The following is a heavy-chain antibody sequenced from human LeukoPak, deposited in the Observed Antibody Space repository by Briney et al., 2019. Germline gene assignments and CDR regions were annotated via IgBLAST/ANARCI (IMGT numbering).Heavy chain of an antibody. CDR2: ISYDGSNK. CDR3: AKFIYGVDYGGTDYFDY. Sequence: GGSLRLSCAASGFTFSSYGMHWVRQAPGKGLEWVAVISYDGSNKYYADSVKGRFTISRDNSKNTLYLQMNSLRAEDTAVYYCAKFIYGVDYGGTDYFDYWGQGTLVTVSS. CDR1: GFTFSSYG. J-gene: IGHJ4*02. D-gene: IGHD4-23*01. V-gene: IGHV3-30*18.